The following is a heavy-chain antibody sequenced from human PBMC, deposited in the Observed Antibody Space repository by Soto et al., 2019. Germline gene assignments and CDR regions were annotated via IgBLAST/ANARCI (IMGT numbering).Heavy chain of an antibody. CDR1: GLPFRTYD. CDR2: ISAAGDP. CDR3: ARTDRDFYGLDV. J-gene: IGHJ6*02. Sequence: EVQLVESGGGLVQPGGPPRLSCEASGLPFRTYDMPWVRQGTGKGLEWVSGISAAGDPDYADSVEGRFTISRENAQNSFFLQMNSLRVGDTAVYYCARTDRDFYGLDVWGQGTTVIVSS. V-gene: IGHV3-13*05.